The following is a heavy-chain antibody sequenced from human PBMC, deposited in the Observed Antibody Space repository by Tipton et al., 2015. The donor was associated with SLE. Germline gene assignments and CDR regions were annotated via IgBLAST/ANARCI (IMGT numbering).Heavy chain of an antibody. CDR1: GGSISSYY. CDR2: IYYSGST. Sequence: LRLSCTVSGGSISSYYWGWFRQPPVKGLEWIGSIYYSGSTYYNPSLKSRVTISVDTSKNQFSLKLSSVTAADTAVYYCAREGKAMVPFGYCGQGTLVTVSS. J-gene: IGHJ4*02. V-gene: IGHV4-39*02. D-gene: IGHD5-18*01. CDR3: AREGKAMVPFGY.